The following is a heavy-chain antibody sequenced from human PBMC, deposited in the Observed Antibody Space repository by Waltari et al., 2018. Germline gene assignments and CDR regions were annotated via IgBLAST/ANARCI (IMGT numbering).Heavy chain of an antibody. D-gene: IGHD3-10*01. CDR1: FSKYW. CDR2: INYDGSEK. CDR3: ATCRWLGY. J-gene: IGHJ4*02. V-gene: IGHV3-7*03. Sequence: FSKYWVTWVRQAVGRGLEEVGNINYDGSEKYYGDLLRGRFTISRDNARNTVYLQMNSLRSEDTAVYDCATCRWLGYWGQGTQVTVSS.